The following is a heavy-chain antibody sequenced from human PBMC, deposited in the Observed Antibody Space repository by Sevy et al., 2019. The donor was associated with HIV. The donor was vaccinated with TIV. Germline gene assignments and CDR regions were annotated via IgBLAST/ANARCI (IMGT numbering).Heavy chain of an antibody. D-gene: IGHD1-26*01. V-gene: IGHV3-53*01. CDR1: GFTVSSNY. Sequence: GGSLRRSCAASGFTVSSNYMSWVRQAPGKGLEWVSVIYSGGSTYYADSVKGRFTISKDNSKKTLYLQMNSLRAEDTAVYYCATDRVGAKSSSRYYYYYYGMDVWGQGPTVTVSS. J-gene: IGHJ6*02. CDR3: ATDRVGAKSSSRYYYYYYGMDV. CDR2: IYSGGST.